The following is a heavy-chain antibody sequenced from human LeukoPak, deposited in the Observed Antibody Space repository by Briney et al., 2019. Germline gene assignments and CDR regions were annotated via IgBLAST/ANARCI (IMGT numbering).Heavy chain of an antibody. Sequence: PSETLSPTCTVSGGXISSGTYYWGWIRQPPGKGLEWIGSIYYSGGTYYNPSLKSRVTMSVDTSKNQFSLKLSSVTAADTAVYYCARVWRSSSSPYFFDYWGQGTMVTVSS. CDR2: IYYSGGT. CDR1: GGXISSGTYY. D-gene: IGHD6-13*01. CDR3: ARVWRSSSSPYFFDY. V-gene: IGHV4-39*01. J-gene: IGHJ4*02.